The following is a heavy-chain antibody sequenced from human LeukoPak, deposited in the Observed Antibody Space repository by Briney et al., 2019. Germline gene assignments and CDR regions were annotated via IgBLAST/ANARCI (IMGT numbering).Heavy chain of an antibody. V-gene: IGHV3-23*01. CDR3: AKESHLGRVVVTAVKYFQH. D-gene: IGHD2-21*02. J-gene: IGHJ1*01. Sequence: GGSLRLSCAASGFTFSSYAMSGVRQAPGKGREWVSAISGSGGSTYYADSVKGRFTISRDNSKNTLYLQMNSLRAEDTAVYYCAKESHLGRVVVTAVKYFQHWGQGTLVTVSS. CDR1: GFTFSSYA. CDR2: ISGSGGST.